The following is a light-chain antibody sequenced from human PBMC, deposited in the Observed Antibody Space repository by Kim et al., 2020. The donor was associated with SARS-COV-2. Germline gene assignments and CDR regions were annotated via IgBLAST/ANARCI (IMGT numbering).Light chain of an antibody. CDR2: GAS. V-gene: IGKV3-20*01. CDR1: QTIRSKF. CDR3: QQYGSSPYT. J-gene: IGKJ2*01. Sequence: LSPGETATLACRASQTIRSKFLAWYQQKPGQAPRLGMFGASSRAAGIPERFSGSESGADFSLTISRLEPEDFAVYYCQQYGSSPYTFGQGTKLEI.